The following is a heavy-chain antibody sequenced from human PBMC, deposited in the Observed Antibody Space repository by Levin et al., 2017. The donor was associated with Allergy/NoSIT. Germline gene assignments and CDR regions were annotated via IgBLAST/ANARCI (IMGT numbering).Heavy chain of an antibody. J-gene: IGHJ4*02. Sequence: SVKVSCKVSGGTFSTYAVSWVRQAPGQGLEWLGGIIPAFDTPNYAQTLEGRVTITADRSTSTAYMELSSLRSEDTALYYCARPLGPPIYDYGLDSWGQGTLVTVSS. CDR1: GGTFSTYA. CDR3: ARPLGPPIYDYGLDS. V-gene: IGHV1-69*06. CDR2: IIPAFDTP. D-gene: IGHD4-17*01.